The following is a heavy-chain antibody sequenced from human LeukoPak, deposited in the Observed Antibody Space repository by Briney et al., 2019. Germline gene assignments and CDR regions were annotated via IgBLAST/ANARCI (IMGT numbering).Heavy chain of an antibody. CDR3: ARHGSFGELLYPFDP. J-gene: IGHJ5*02. V-gene: IGHV5-51*01. CDR2: IYPGDSDT. CDR1: GYSFTSYW. D-gene: IGHD3-10*01. Sequence: GESLKISCKGSGYSFTSYWIGRVRQMPGKGLEWMGIIYPGDSDTRYSPSFQGQVTIPAEKSISTAYLQWSSLKASDTAMYYCARHGSFGELLYPFDPWGQGTLVTVSS.